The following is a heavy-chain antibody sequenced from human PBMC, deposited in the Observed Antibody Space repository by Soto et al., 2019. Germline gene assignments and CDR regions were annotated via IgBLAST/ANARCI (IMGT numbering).Heavy chain of an antibody. CDR2: IWYDGSNK. Sequence: QVQLVESGGGVVQPGRSLRLSCAASGFTFSIYGMHWVRQAPGKGLEWVAVIWYDGSNKYYADSVKGRFTISRDISKNSLYLKMNRLRAVDTAGYYCARVLSYSKYEVAQLYYYYCIDSWGQGTTVTVSS. CDR1: GFTFSIYG. J-gene: IGHJ6*02. V-gene: IGHV3-33*01. CDR3: ARVLSYSKYEVAQLYYYYCIDS. D-gene: IGHD4-4*01.